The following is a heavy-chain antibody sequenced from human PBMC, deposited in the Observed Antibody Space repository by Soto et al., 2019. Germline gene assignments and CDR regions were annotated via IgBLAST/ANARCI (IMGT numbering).Heavy chain of an antibody. D-gene: IGHD6-6*01. V-gene: IGHV5-51*01. CDR1: GCSFTSYW. CDR3: ARRDSSSSLGFDY. CDR2: IYPGDSDT. J-gene: IGHJ4*02. Sequence: GESLKISWKGSGCSFTSYWIGWVRQMPGKGLEWMGIIYPGDSDTRYSPSFQGQVTISADKSISTAYLQWSSLKASDTAMYYCARRDSSSSLGFDYWGQGTLVTVSS.